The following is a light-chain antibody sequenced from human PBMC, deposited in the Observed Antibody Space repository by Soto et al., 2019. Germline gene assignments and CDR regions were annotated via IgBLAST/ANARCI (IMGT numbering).Light chain of an antibody. Sequence: EIVLTQSPATLSLSPGERATLSCRASQSVSGYLAWYQQKPGQAPRLLIYDASNRATGIPARFSGSGSGTDFTLTISSLEPGDFPVYYCQQRSNWPFTFGPGTTVDVK. V-gene: IGKV3-11*01. J-gene: IGKJ3*01. CDR1: QSVSGY. CDR3: QQRSNWPFT. CDR2: DAS.